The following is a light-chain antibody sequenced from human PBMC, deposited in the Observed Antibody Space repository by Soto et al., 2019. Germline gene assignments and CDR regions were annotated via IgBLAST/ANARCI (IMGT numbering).Light chain of an antibody. CDR1: QSVSSN. CDR2: GAS. V-gene: IGKV3-15*01. Sequence: MTQSPATLSVSPEEGATLSCRASQSVSSNLVWYQHRPGQAPRLLIYGASTRATGIPARFSGSGSGTDFTLTISRLESDDFALYYCQQYAEGTPITFGQGTRLEIK. CDR3: QQYAEGTPIT. J-gene: IGKJ5*01.